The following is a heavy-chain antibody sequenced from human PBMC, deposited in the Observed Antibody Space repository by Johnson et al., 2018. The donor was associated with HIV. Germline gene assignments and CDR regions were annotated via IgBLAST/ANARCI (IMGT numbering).Heavy chain of an antibody. CDR3: ARKVVTADDAFDI. CDR2: ISSNGGSP. D-gene: IGHD2-21*02. V-gene: IGHV3-64*01. J-gene: IGHJ3*02. Sequence: VQLVESGGGLVQPGGSLRLSCAASGFTFSSYAMHWVRQAPGKGLEYVSAISSNGGSPYYANSVMGRFTISRDNSKNTLYLQMGSLRAEDMAVYYCARKVVTADDAFDIWGQGTMVTVSS. CDR1: GFTFSSYA.